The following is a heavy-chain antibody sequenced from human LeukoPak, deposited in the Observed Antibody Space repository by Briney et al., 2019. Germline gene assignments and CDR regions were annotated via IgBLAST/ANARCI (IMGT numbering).Heavy chain of an antibody. Sequence: GGSLRLSCAASGFTFSSYSMNWVRQAPGKGLEWVSSISSSSSYIYYADSVKGRFTISRDNAKNSLYLQMNSLRAEDTAVYYCARAGGGYSGYDSGYFDYWGQGTLVTVSS. V-gene: IGHV3-21*01. CDR3: ARAGGGYSGYDSGYFDY. CDR2: ISSSSSYI. CDR1: GFTFSSYS. J-gene: IGHJ4*02. D-gene: IGHD5-12*01.